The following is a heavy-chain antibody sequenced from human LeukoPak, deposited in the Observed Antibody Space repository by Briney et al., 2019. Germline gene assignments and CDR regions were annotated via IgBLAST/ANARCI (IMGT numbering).Heavy chain of an antibody. CDR3: TRTPDGVVY. Sequence: PGGSLRLSCAASGFTFSSSAMSWVRQAPGKGLEWVSAISNNGGYTYYADSVQGRFTISRDNSKSTLCLQMNSLRAEDTAVYYCTRTPDGVVYWGQGTLVTVSS. CDR2: ISNNGGYT. J-gene: IGHJ4*02. CDR1: GFTFSSSA. D-gene: IGHD1-14*01. V-gene: IGHV3-23*01.